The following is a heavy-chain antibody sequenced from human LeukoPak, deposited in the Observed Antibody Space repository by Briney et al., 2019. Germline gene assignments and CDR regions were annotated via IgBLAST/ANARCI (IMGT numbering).Heavy chain of an antibody. J-gene: IGHJ4*02. D-gene: IGHD6-13*01. CDR1: GYTLTELS. V-gene: IGHV1-24*01. Sequence: ASVKVSCKVSGYTLTELSMHWVRLAPGKGLERMGGFDPEDGETIYAQKFQGRVTMTEDTSTDTAYMELSSLRSEDTAVYYCATDSSSWRPFDYWGQGTLVTVSS. CDR3: ATDSSSWRPFDY. CDR2: FDPEDGET.